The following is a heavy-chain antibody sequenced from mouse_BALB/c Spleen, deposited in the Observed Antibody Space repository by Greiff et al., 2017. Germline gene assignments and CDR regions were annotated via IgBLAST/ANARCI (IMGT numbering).Heavy chain of an antibody. CDR1: GYTFSSYW. V-gene: IGHV1-9*01. CDR3: ARRGGYYDLDY. CDR2: ILPGSGST. J-gene: IGHJ2*01. D-gene: IGHD2-3*01. Sequence: VQLQQSGAELMKPGASVKISCKATGYTFSSYWIEWVKQRPGHGLEWIGEILPGSGSTNYNEKFKGKATFTADTSSNTAYMQLSSLTSEDSAVYYCARRGGYYDLDYWGQGTTLTVSS.